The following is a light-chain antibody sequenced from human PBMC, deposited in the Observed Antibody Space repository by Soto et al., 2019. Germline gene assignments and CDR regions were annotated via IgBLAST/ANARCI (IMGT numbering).Light chain of an antibody. CDR3: QQYSSSRT. CDR1: QSVSSSY. V-gene: IGKV3-20*01. CDR2: GAS. Sequence: EIVLTQSPGTLSLSPGERATLSCRASQSVSSSYLAWYQQKPGQAPRLLIYGASSRATGIPDRFSGSGSGTFFTLTIRRQAHEDSVFYYCQQYSSSRTFGQGTKLEIK. J-gene: IGKJ1*01.